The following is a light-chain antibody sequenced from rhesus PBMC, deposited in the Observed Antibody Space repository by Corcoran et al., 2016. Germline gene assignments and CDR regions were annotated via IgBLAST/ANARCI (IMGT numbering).Light chain of an antibody. J-gene: IGKJ1*01. CDR3: LQYSSSPRT. CDR1: QSISSW. V-gene: IGKV1-22*01. CDR2: KAS. Sequence: DIQMTQSPSSLSASVGDTVTITCRASQSISSWLDWYQQKPGKAPKLLNYKASSLKSGVPSRFSGSGSGTDFTLTIKSLQPEDFATYYCLQYSSSPRTFGQGTKVEIK.